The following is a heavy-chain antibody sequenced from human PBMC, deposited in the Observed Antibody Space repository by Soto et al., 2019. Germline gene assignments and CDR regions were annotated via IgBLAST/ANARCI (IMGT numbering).Heavy chain of an antibody. D-gene: IGHD3-16*02. CDR2: IIPIFGTA. Sequence: QVQLVQSGAEVKKPGSSVKVSCKASGGTFSSYAISWVRQAPGQGLEWMGGIIPIFGTANYAQKFQGRVTITADESTSTAYMELSSLRSEDTAVYYCTRAAYYDYVWGSYRCDYWGQGTLVTVSS. CDR3: TRAAYYDYVWGSYRCDY. V-gene: IGHV1-69*01. J-gene: IGHJ4*02. CDR1: GGTFSSYA.